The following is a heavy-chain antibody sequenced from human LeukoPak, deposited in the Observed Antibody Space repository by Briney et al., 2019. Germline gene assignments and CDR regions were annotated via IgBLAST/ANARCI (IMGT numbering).Heavy chain of an antibody. CDR3: AKDQPFYGDYVFDY. D-gene: IGHD4-17*01. J-gene: IGHJ4*02. V-gene: IGHV3-9*01. Sequence: SLTLSSAASRFTFSSYSMLWVRHAPGKGLEGCSGISWDSGNIAYTDSGKGRLTISRDNAKNSLYLQMNSLRAEDTALYYCAKDQPFYGDYVFDYWGQGTLVTVSS. CDR2: ISWDSGNI. CDR1: RFTFSSYS.